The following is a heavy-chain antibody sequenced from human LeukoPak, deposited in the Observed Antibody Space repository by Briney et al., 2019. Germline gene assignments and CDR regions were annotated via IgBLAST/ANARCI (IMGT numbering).Heavy chain of an antibody. CDR1: GYTFTSYY. J-gene: IGHJ3*02. V-gene: IGHV1-46*01. D-gene: IGHD3-22*01. CDR2: INPSGGST. CDR3: ARGRGYYDSSGYYYDAFDI. Sequence: ASVKVSCKASGYTFTSYYMHWVRQAPGQGLEWMGIINPSGGSTSYAQKFQGRVTMTRDTSTSTVYMELSSLRSEDTAVYYCARGRGYYDSSGYYYDAFDIWGQGTMVTVSS.